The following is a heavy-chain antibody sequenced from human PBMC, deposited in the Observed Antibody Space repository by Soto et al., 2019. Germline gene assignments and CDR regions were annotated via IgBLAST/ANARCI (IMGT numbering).Heavy chain of an antibody. J-gene: IGHJ4*02. D-gene: IGHD6-19*01. CDR2: IYWDDDK. CDR3: AHSVVAGLGYYFDY. CDR1: GFSLSTTRVA. Sequence: QITLKESGPTLVKPTQTLTLTCTFSGFSLSTTRVAVGWIRQPPGKALECLALIYWDDDKRYSPFLKSRLTNTKDTSKNHVVLTMTNMDPVDTATYYCAHSVVAGLGYYFDYWGQGTLVTVSS. V-gene: IGHV2-5*02.